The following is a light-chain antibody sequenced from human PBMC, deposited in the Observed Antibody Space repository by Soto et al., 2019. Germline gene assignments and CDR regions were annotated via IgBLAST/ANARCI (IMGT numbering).Light chain of an antibody. CDR1: QSVMRSY. CDR2: GAS. CDR3: QQYGSSPLT. Sequence: EIVLTQSPGTLSLSPGERATLSCRASQSVMRSYLAWYQQKPGQPPSLLIYGASTRATGIPDRFNGSGSGTVFTLVISRLEPEDFAVYYCQQYGSSPLTFGQGTKVVIK. J-gene: IGKJ1*01. V-gene: IGKV3-20*01.